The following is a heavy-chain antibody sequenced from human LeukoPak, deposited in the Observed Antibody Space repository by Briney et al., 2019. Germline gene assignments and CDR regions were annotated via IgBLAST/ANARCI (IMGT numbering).Heavy chain of an antibody. CDR2: TSHDGRNK. D-gene: IGHD6-13*01. J-gene: IGHJ4*02. CDR1: GFTFSSYG. Sequence: GGSLRLSCAASGFTFSSYGVHWVRQAPGKGLEWVALTSHDGRNKYYADSVKGRFTISRDNSKNTLYLQMNSLTAEDTAVYYCAKDLIGHSSSWPAHWGQGTLVTVSS. CDR3: AKDLIGHSSSWPAH. V-gene: IGHV3-30*18.